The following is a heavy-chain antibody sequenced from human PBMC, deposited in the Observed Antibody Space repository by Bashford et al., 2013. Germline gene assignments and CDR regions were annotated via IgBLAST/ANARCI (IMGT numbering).Heavy chain of an antibody. J-gene: IGHJ4*02. D-gene: IGHD1-26*01. CDR2: IRSKAYGGTT. CDR3: AKEARWDSDVAY. CDR1: GFTFGDYA. V-gene: IGHV3-49*04. Sequence: GGSLRLSCTASGFTFGDYAMSWVRQAPGKGLEWVGFIRSKAYGGTTEYAASVKGRFTISRDDSKSIAYLQMNSLRADDTAVYYCAKEARWDSDVAYWGQGTLVTVSS.